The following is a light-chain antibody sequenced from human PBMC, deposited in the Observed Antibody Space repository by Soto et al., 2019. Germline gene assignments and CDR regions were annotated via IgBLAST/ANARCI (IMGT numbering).Light chain of an antibody. V-gene: IGLV1-40*01. CDR3: AAYTGNLNGPV. CDR1: SSNIGAGHD. Sequence: QSVLTQPPSVSGAPGQRVTISCTGSSSNIGAGHDVHWYQRLPGTAPKLLIYRSDQRPSGVPERFSGSKTGTSASLTISGLRPEDEAHYYCAAYTGNLNGPVFGGGTQLTVL. J-gene: IGLJ7*01. CDR2: RSD.